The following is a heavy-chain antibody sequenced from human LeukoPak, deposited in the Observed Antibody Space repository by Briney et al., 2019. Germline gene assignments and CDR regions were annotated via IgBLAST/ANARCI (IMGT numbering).Heavy chain of an antibody. Sequence: GGSPRLSCAASGFTVSSNYMSWVRQAPGKGLEWVSVIYSGGSTYYADSVKGRFTISRDNSKNTLYLQMNSLRAEDTAVYYCARDGSGYSYGSWGQGTLVTVSS. CDR2: IYSGGST. D-gene: IGHD5-18*01. J-gene: IGHJ5*02. CDR1: GFTVSSNY. CDR3: ARDGSGYSYGS. V-gene: IGHV3-53*01.